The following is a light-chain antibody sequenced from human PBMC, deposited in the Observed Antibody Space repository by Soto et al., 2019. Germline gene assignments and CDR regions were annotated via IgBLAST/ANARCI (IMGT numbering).Light chain of an antibody. V-gene: IGKV3-11*01. Sequence: EIVLTQSPATLSLSPGERATLSCRASQSVSSYLAWYQQKPGQAPRLLIYDAYNRATGIPPRFSGSGSGTDFTLTISSLEPEDFAVYYCQQYNGWPITFGQGTRLEIK. J-gene: IGKJ5*01. CDR2: DAY. CDR3: QQYNGWPIT. CDR1: QSVSSY.